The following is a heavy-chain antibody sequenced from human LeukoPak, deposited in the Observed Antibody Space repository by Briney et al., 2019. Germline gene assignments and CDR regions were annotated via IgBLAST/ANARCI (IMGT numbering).Heavy chain of an antibody. J-gene: IGHJ6*04. CDR3: ATTYGSGSYYNVDV. CDR1: GVSISSYY. CDR2: IYTSGTT. V-gene: IGHV4-4*07. Sequence: SETLSLTCTVSGVSISSYYWSWIRQPAGKGLEWIGRIYTSGTTNYNPSLKSRVTMSVDTSKNQFSLRPTSVTAADTAVYYCATTYGSGSYYNVDVWGKGTTVTVSS. D-gene: IGHD3-10*01.